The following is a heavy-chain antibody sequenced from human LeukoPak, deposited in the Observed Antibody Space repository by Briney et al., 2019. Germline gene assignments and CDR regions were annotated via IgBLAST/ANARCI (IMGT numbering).Heavy chain of an antibody. J-gene: IGHJ4*02. Sequence: SQTLSLTCTVSGGSISSGEYYWSWIRQPPGKGLEWIGYFSYTGSTYYNPSVKSRVSISVDTSKNEFSLKLYSVTAAGTAVYHCAKSDHSKTYYFDYWGQGTLVTVSS. D-gene: IGHD4-11*01. CDR3: AKSDHSKTYYFDY. CDR1: GGSISSGEYY. V-gene: IGHV4-30-4*01. CDR2: FSYTGST.